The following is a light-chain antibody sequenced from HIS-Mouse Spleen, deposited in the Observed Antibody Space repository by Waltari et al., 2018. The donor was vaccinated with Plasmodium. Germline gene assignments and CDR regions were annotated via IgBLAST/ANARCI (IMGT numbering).Light chain of an antibody. J-gene: IGKJ1*01. CDR1: QSISSY. CDR2: AAS. Sequence: DIQMTQSPSSLSASVGDRVTITCRASQSISSYLNWYQQKPGKAPKLLIYAASSLQSGVPSRFSGSGSGTDFTLTISSLQPEYFATYYCQQYNNWPWTFGQGTKVEIK. CDR3: QQYNNWPWT. V-gene: IGKV1-39*01.